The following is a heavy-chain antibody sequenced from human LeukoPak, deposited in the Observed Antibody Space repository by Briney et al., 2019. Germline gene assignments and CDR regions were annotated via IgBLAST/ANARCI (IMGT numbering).Heavy chain of an antibody. V-gene: IGHV1-18*01. D-gene: IGHD5-12*01. CDR2: ISAWNGNR. J-gene: IGHJ4*02. CDR1: GYTFNSYG. Sequence: ASVRVSCKASGYTFNSYGINWVRQAPGQGLEWMGWISAWNGNRVYAQKFQDRVTMTTDTSTSTAYMELRSLRSDDTAVYYCATGGDMVPTIEGYWGQGTLVTVSS. CDR3: ATGGDMVPTIEGY.